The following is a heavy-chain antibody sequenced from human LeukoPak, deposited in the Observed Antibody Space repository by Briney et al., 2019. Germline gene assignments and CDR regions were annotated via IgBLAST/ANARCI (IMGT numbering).Heavy chain of an antibody. CDR2: ISYDGSKK. V-gene: IGHV3-30-3*01. D-gene: IGHD2-2*02. CDR3: ARELGDCSSTSCYNEDAFDI. CDR1: GFTFSSYW. Sequence: PGGSLRLSCEASGFTFSSYWMHWVRQAPGKGLEWVAVISYDGSKKYYADSVKGRFTISRDSSKNTLYLQMNSLRAEDTAVYYCARELGDCSSTSCYNEDAFDIWGQGTMVTISS. J-gene: IGHJ3*02.